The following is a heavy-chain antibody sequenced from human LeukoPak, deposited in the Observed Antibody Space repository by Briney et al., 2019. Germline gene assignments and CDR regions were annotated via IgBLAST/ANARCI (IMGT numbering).Heavy chain of an antibody. D-gene: IGHD6-19*01. V-gene: IGHV3-33*08. CDR3: TRVGSGWHLGAFDI. Sequence: GGSLRLSCAASGFTFSSYGMHWVRQAPGKGLEWVAVIWYGGSNKYYADSVKGRFTISRDNSKNTLYLQMNSLRAEDTAVYYCTRVGSGWHLGAFDIWGQGTMVTVSS. CDR1: GFTFSSYG. J-gene: IGHJ3*02. CDR2: IWYGGSNK.